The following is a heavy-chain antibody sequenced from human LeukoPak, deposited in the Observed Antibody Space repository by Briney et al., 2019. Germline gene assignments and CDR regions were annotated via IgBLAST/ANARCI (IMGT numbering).Heavy chain of an antibody. CDR1: GFTFGDYA. V-gene: IGHV3-30*04. Sequence: PGRSLRLSCTASGFTFGDYAMSWVRQAPGKGLEWVAVISYDGSNKYYADSVKGRFTISRDNSKNTLYLQMNSLRAEDTAVYYCAKGLGAFFDYWGQGTLVTVSS. CDR3: AKGLGAFFDY. J-gene: IGHJ4*02. D-gene: IGHD1-26*01. CDR2: ISYDGSNK.